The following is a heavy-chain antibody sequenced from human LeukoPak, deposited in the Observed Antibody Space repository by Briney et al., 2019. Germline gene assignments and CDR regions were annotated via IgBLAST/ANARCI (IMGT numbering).Heavy chain of an antibody. D-gene: IGHD1-26*01. J-gene: IGHJ3*02. CDR2: IIPIFGTA. Sequence: SVKVSCKASGGTFSSYAISWVRQAPGQGLEWMGGIIPIFGTANYAQKFQGRVTITTDESTSAAYMELSSLRSEDTAVYYCARDHRASGSYRIAGAFDIWGQGTMVTVSS. V-gene: IGHV1-69*05. CDR1: GGTFSSYA. CDR3: ARDHRASGSYRIAGAFDI.